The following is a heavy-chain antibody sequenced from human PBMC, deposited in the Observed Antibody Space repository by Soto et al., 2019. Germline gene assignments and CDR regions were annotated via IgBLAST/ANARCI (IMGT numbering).Heavy chain of an antibody. V-gene: IGHV4-31*03. CDR3: ASLNSSSKLYYFDY. CDR1: GGSISSGGYY. D-gene: IGHD6-6*01. J-gene: IGHJ4*02. Sequence: SETLSLTCTVSGGSISSGGYYWSLIRQHPGKGLEWIGYIYYSGSTYYNPSLKSRVTISVDTSKNQFSLKLSSVTAADTAVYYCASLNSSSKLYYFDYWGQGTLVTVSS. CDR2: IYYSGST.